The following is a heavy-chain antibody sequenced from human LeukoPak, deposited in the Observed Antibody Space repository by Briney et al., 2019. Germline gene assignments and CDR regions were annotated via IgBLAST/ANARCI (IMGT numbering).Heavy chain of an antibody. CDR1: VGSFSGYY. D-gene: IGHD3-22*01. J-gene: IGHJ3*02. V-gene: IGHV4-34*01. Sequence: PSETLSLTCAVYVGSFSGYYGIGILQPRGKGREWIGEINHSGSNHYNPSLKSRVNISVDPYKNQFSLKLSSVTAADTDVYYCARERGITMMDIWGPGTMVTVSS. CDR3: ARERGITMMDI. CDR2: INHSGSN.